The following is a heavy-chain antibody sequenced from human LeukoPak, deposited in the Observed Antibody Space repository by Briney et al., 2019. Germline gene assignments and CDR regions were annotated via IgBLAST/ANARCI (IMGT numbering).Heavy chain of an antibody. V-gene: IGHV1-2*02. CDR3: ARDGGDINWFDP. Sequence: GASVKVSCKASGYTFTSYDINWVRQAPGQGLEWMGWINPNSGGTNYAQKFQGRVTMTRDTSISTAYMELSRLRSDDTAVYYCARDGGDINWFDPWGQGTLVTVSS. CDR1: GYTFTSYD. D-gene: IGHD2-21*02. J-gene: IGHJ5*02. CDR2: INPNSGGT.